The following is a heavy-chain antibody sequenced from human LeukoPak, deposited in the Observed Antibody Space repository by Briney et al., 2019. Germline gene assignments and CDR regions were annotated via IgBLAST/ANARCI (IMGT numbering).Heavy chain of an antibody. CDR2: ISGSGGST. J-gene: IGHJ6*02. V-gene: IGHV3-23*01. Sequence: GGSLRLSCAASGFTFSSYAMSWVRQAPGKGLEWVSAISGSGGSTYYADSVKGRFTISRDNSKNTLYLQMNSLRAEDTAVYYCIRAAGSLPTLMDVWGQGTTVTVSS. CDR3: IRAAGSLPTLMDV. D-gene: IGHD6-13*01. CDR1: GFTFSSYA.